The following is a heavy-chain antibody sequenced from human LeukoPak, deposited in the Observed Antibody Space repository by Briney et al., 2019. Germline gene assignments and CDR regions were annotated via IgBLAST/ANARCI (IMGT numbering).Heavy chain of an antibody. Sequence: SQTLSLTCAISGDSLSSNSAAWHWLRQSPSRGLEWLGRTYYRSKWYNDYAVSVKSRITINPDTSKNQFSLQLNSVTPEDTAVYYCARVRWGVVRSHFAYWGQGTLVTVSS. V-gene: IGHV6-1*01. CDR2: TYYRSKWYN. J-gene: IGHJ4*02. CDR3: ARVRWGVVRSHFAY. CDR1: GDSLSSNSAA. D-gene: IGHD3-16*01.